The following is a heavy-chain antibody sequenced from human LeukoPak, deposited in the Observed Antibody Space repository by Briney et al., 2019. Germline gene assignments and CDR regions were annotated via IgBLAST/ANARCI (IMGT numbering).Heavy chain of an antibody. D-gene: IGHD4-11*01. Sequence: SETLSLTCTVSGGSISSSSYYWGWIRQPPGKGLEWIGSIYYSGGTYYNPSLKSRVTISVDTSKNQFSLKLSSVTAADTAVYYCARQGTTTDYYYYYMDVWGKGTTVTISS. CDR3: ARQGTTTDYYYYYMDV. CDR2: IYYSGGT. J-gene: IGHJ6*03. CDR1: GGSISSSSYY. V-gene: IGHV4-39*01.